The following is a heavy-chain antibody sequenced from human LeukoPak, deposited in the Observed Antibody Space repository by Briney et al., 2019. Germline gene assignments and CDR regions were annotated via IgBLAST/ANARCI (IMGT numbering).Heavy chain of an antibody. CDR1: GGSISSYY. J-gene: IGHJ4*02. V-gene: IGHV4-59*01. CDR2: IYYSGST. D-gene: IGHD5-12*01. Sequence: PSETLSLTCTVSGGSISSYYWSWIRQPPGKGLEWIGYIYYSGSTNYNPSLKSRVTISVDTSKNQFSLKLSSVPAADTAVHFCASYSGYDKTFDYWGQGTLVTVCS. CDR3: ASYSGYDKTFDY.